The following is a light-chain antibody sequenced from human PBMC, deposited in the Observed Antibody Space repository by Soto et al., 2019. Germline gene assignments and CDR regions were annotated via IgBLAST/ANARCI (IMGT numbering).Light chain of an antibody. CDR1: SSNIGAGYD. Sequence: QSVLTQPPSVSGAPGQRVTISCTGRSSNIGAGYDVHWYQQLPGTAPKLLIYANNNRPSGVPDRFAGSKSGTSVSLAITGLQSDDEADYYCQSYDSTLSGYGFGTGTKLTVL. V-gene: IGLV1-40*01. CDR3: QSYDSTLSGYG. CDR2: ANN. J-gene: IGLJ1*01.